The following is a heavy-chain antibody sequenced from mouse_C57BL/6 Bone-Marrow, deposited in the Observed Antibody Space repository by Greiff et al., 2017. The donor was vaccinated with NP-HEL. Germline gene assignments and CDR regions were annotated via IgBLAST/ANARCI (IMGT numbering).Heavy chain of an antibody. CDR3: ARRDDYYEY. CDR2: IYPGSGST. J-gene: IGHJ3*01. Sequence: QVQLQQPGAELVKPGASVKMSCKASGYTFTSYWITWVKQRPGQGLEWIGDIYPGSGSTNYNEKFKSKATLTVDTCSSTAYMQLSSLTSEDSAVYYCARRDDYYEYWGQGTLVTVSA. CDR1: GYTFTSYW. V-gene: IGHV1-55*01. D-gene: IGHD2-3*01.